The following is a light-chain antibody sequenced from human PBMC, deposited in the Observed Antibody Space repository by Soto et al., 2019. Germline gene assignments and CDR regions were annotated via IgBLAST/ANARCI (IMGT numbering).Light chain of an antibody. CDR3: SSYAGSSNV. CDR1: SSDVGGYNY. J-gene: IGLJ1*01. CDR2: EVN. Sequence: QSVLTQPPSASGSPGQSVAISCTGTSSDVGGYNYVSWYQQHPGKAPKLMIYEVNKRPSGIPDRFSGSKSGNTACLTVSGLQAEDEADYYCSSYAGSSNVFGTGTKVNAL. V-gene: IGLV2-8*01.